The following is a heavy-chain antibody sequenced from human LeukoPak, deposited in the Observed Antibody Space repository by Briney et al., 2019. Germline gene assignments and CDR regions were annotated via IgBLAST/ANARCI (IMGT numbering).Heavy chain of an antibody. V-gene: IGHV3-48*01. CDR3: ARSVDYGSGSYDWFDP. Sequence: GGSLRLSCAASGFTFSSYSMNWVRQAPGKGLEWVSYISSSSSTIYYADSVKGRFTISRDNSKNTLYLQMNSLRAEDTAVYYCARSVDYGSGSYDWFDPWGQGTLVTVSS. CDR1: GFTFSSYS. D-gene: IGHD3-10*01. J-gene: IGHJ5*02. CDR2: ISSSSSTI.